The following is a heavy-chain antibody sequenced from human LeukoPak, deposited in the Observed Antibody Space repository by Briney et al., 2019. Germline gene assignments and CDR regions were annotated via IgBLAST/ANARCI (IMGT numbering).Heavy chain of an antibody. CDR2: IGIDSGNT. CDR1: GFTFSDYS. J-gene: IGHJ4*02. D-gene: IGHD5-24*01. CDR3: ARDYKYAFDN. V-gene: IGHV3-48*01. Sequence: GESLRLSCAASGFTFSDYSMNWVRQAPGKGLEWISYIGIDSGNTNYADSVKGRFTISGDKAKNSLYLQMNSLRVEDTAVYYCARDYKYAFDNWGQGTLVTVSS.